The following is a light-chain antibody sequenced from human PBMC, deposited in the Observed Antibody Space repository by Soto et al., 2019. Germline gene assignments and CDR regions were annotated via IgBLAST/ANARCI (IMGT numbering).Light chain of an antibody. CDR3: QQYGDSPQT. CDR1: QSVGSS. V-gene: IGKV3-20*01. J-gene: IGKJ1*01. Sequence: EIVLEHAQGTLSLSPCEVDTLYARASQSVGSSLSWYQQKPGQAPRLRFYGASNRATAIPDRFSGSGFGTDFSLTITRLEPEDFAVYYCQQYGDSPQTFGPGTKVDI. CDR2: GAS.